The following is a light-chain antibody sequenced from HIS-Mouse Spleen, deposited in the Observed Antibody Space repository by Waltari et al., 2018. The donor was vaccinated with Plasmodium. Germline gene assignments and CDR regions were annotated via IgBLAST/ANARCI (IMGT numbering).Light chain of an antibody. Sequence: QSALTQPRSVSVSPGQSVTIPCTGTSSDVGGFNYVSWYQQHPGKAPKLMIYDVSKRPSGVPDRFSGSKSGNTASLTISGLQAEDEADYYCCSYAGSYTLVFGGGTKLTVL. CDR1: SSDVGGFNY. CDR3: CSYAGSYTLV. CDR2: DVS. V-gene: IGLV2-11*01. J-gene: IGLJ3*02.